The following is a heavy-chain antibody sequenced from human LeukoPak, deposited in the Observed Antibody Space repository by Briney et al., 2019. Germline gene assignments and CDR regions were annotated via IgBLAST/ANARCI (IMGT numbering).Heavy chain of an antibody. CDR2: IKPNNGGT. Sequence: ASVKVSCKAPGYIFSDYYVHWVRQAPGQGLEWMAWIKPNNGGTTFAQKFQGRVTLTRDTSISTAYMQLSGLRSEDTAMYYCAREAGGVSDYWGQGTLVTVSS. J-gene: IGHJ4*02. CDR3: AREAGGVSDY. CDR1: GYIFSDYY. V-gene: IGHV1-2*02. D-gene: IGHD2-8*02.